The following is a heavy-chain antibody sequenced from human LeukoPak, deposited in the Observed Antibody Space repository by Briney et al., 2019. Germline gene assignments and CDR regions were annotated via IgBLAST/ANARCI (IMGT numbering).Heavy chain of an antibody. CDR1: GFFVSENY. CDR3: ATDGSARPEYF. V-gene: IGHV3-66*01. CDR2: IYGGSNT. Sequence: PGGSLRLSCAASGFFVSENYMIWVRQDPGKGLEWVSLIYGGSNTYYADSVKGRFTISRDNSKNMVYLQMTRLRAEDTGLYYCATDGSARPEYFWGQGALVTVSS. J-gene: IGHJ4*02. D-gene: IGHD2/OR15-2a*01.